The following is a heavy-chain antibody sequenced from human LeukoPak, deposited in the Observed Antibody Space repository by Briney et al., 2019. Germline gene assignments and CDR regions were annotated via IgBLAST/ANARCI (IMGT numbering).Heavy chain of an antibody. CDR1: GGSISSYY. V-gene: IGHV4-59*01. J-gene: IGHJ4*02. D-gene: IGHD3-22*01. Sequence: SSETLSLTCAVPGGSISSYYWSWIRQPPGKGLEWIGYIYYSGSTNYNPSLKSRVTISVDTSKNQFSLKLSSVTAADTAVYYCARGKGVYDSSGYYHYYFDYWGQGTLVTVSS. CDR3: ARGKGVYDSSGYYHYYFDY. CDR2: IYYSGST.